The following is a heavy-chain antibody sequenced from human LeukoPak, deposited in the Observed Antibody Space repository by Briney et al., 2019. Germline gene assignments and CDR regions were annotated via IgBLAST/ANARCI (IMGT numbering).Heavy chain of an antibody. CDR2: INQDGSEK. J-gene: IGHJ3*02. CDR1: GFTFSDYW. Sequence: GGSLRLSCAASGFTFSDYWMGWVRQAPGKGLEWVANINQDGSEKYYVDSVKGRFTISRDNAKNSLSLQMNSLRTEDTAVYYCATVDDLDAFGIWGQGTMVTVSS. D-gene: IGHD2-2*03. CDR3: ATVDDLDAFGI. V-gene: IGHV3-7*01.